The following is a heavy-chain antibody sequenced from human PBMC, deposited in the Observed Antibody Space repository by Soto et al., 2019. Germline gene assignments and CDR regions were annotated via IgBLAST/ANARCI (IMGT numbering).Heavy chain of an antibody. D-gene: IGHD3-22*01. V-gene: IGHV1-69*13. CDR2: IIPIFGTA. CDR1: GDGLSIYA. J-gene: IGHJ5*02. CDR3: ARXSRNYYDSSSYLNWFDP. Sequence: SVKLSWKASGDGLSIYAISWVRQAPGQGLEWMGGIIPIFGTANYAQKFQGRVTITADESTSTAYMELSSLRSEDTAVYYCARXSRNYYDSSSYLNWFDPCGQGTLVSVSS.